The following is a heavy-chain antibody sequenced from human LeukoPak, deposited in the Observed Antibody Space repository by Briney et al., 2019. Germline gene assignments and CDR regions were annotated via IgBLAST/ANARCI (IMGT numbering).Heavy chain of an antibody. J-gene: IGHJ4*02. CDR3: ARGVRVAAAGFDY. V-gene: IGHV1-2*02. CDR2: INPNSGGR. D-gene: IGHD6-13*01. CDR1: GYTFTGYY. Sequence: ASVKVSCKASGYTFTGYYMHLVREAPGQGLEWMGWINPNSGGRNYAQKFQGRVTMTRDTSISTAYMELSRLRSDDTAVYYCARGVRVAAAGFDYWGQGTLVTVSS.